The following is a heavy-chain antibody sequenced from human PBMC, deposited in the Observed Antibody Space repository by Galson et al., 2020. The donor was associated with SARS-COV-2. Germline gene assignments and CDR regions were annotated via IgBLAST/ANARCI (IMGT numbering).Heavy chain of an antibody. CDR1: GYTFTDEY. CDR3: ARDVGELRLDY. J-gene: IGHJ4*02. D-gene: IGHD3-16*01. CDR2: INPKSGGT. Sequence: ASVKVSCKASGYTFTDEYIHWVRQAPGEGLEWMGWINPKSGGTNYAQKFQGRVTMTRDTSISTAYMEVSRLRSDDTAVYYCARDVGELRLDYWGQGTLVTVSS. V-gene: IGHV1-2*02.